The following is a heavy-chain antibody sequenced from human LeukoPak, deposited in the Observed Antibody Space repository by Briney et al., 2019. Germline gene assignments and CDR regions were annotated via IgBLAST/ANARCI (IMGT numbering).Heavy chain of an antibody. Sequence: SQTLSLTCAISGDSVSSNSAAWNWIRQSPSGGLEWLGRTYYRSKWYNDYAVSVKSRITFNPDRSENQVSLQMNSVTPEDTAVYYCARATTSLFDSWGQGTLVTVSS. CDR1: GDSVSSNSAA. V-gene: IGHV6-1*01. J-gene: IGHJ4*02. CDR3: ARATTSLFDS. CDR2: TYYRSKWYN. D-gene: IGHD2/OR15-2a*01.